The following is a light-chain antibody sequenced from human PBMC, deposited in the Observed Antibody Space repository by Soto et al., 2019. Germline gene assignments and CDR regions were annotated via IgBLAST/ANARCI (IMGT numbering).Light chain of an antibody. J-gene: IGLJ1*01. V-gene: IGLV1-40*01. Sequence: QSVLTQPPSVSGAPGQRVTISCTGSSSNIGAGYDVHWYQQLPGTAPKLLIYHNYNRPSGVPDRFSGSRSATSASLAITGLQAEDDADYYCQSFDSSLRGYVFGSGTKVTVL. CDR2: HNY. CDR1: SSNIGAGYD. CDR3: QSFDSSLRGYV.